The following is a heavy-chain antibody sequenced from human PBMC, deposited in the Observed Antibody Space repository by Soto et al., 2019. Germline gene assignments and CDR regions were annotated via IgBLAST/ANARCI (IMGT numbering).Heavy chain of an antibody. V-gene: IGHV3-23*01. CDR3: AAGIGYLFDY. CDR2: ISGSGNST. D-gene: IGHD5-12*01. CDR1: GLTFNNYA. J-gene: IGHJ4*02. Sequence: GGSLRLSCAASGLTFNNYAMSWVRQAPGKGLEWVSGISGSGNSTYYADSVRGRFTISRDNARNSLYLHMNDPRAEDTAVYYCAAGIGYLFDYWGRGTLVTVSS.